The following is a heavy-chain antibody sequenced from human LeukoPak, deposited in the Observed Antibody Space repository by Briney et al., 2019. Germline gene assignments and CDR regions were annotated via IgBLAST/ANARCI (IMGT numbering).Heavy chain of an antibody. V-gene: IGHV3-23*01. Sequence: QAGGSLRLSCAASGFTFSSYAMSWVRQAPGKGREWVSAISGSGGSTYYADSVKGRFTISRDNSKNTLYLQMNSLRAEATAVYYCAKASLGAYKYYFDYWGQGTLVTVSS. CDR1: GFTFSSYA. J-gene: IGHJ4*02. CDR2: ISGSGGST. D-gene: IGHD1-26*01. CDR3: AKASLGAYKYYFDY.